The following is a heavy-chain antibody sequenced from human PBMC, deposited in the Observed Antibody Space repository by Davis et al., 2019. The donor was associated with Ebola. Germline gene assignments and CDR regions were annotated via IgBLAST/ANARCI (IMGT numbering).Heavy chain of an antibody. Sequence: GESLKISCAASGFTFSSYAMSWVRQAPGKGLEWVSAISGSGGSTYYADSVKGRFSLSRDNSKNTLYLQMDSLRAEDTAVYYCAKETTMVRGVSYFDYWGQGTLVIVSS. D-gene: IGHD3-10*01. V-gene: IGHV3-23*01. CDR2: ISGSGGST. CDR3: AKETTMVRGVSYFDY. CDR1: GFTFSSYA. J-gene: IGHJ4*02.